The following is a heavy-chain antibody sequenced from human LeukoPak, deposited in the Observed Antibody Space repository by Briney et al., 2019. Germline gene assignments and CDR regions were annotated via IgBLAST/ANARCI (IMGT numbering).Heavy chain of an antibody. CDR2: ISYDGGTK. D-gene: IGHD4-17*01. J-gene: IGHJ1*01. CDR1: GFTFSSHG. V-gene: IGHV3-30*18. CDR3: AKESGIRSYGANFPH. Sequence: GGSLRLSCAASGFTFSSHGMRWVRQAPGKGLEWVAVISYDGGTKYYADSVKGRFTISRDNSKSTLFLQMNSLRAEDTAVYYCAKESGIRSYGANFPHWGQGTLVTVSS.